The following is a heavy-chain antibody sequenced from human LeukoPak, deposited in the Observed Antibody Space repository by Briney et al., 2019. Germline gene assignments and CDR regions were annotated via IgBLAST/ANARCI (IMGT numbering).Heavy chain of an antibody. V-gene: IGHV4-31*03. CDR2: MFPSGTS. Sequence: AQTLSLTCSVSGGSFSSGNYYWSWIRHYPQRGLEWIGYMFPSGTSYYSPSLKSRASLSMDTSKNQFYLRLTSVTAAATAVYYCGRGPQGPFYGDYVVDSWGQGTLVRVSS. CDR3: GRGPQGPFYGDYVVDS. D-gene: IGHD4-17*01. CDR1: GGSFSSGNYY. J-gene: IGHJ4*02.